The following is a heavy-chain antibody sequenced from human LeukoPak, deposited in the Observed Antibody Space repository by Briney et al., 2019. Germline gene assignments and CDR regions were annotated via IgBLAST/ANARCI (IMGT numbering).Heavy chain of an antibody. V-gene: IGHV1-8*03. CDR1: GYTFTRYD. J-gene: IGHJ4*02. CDR2: MNPNSGTT. Sequence: ASVKVSCKASGYTFTRYDINWVRQATGQGLEWMGWMNPNSGTTGYAQKFQGRVTITRNTSISTAYMELSSLRSEDTAVYYCARAYCTNGVCYFDYWGQGTLVTVSS. D-gene: IGHD2-8*01. CDR3: ARAYCTNGVCYFDY.